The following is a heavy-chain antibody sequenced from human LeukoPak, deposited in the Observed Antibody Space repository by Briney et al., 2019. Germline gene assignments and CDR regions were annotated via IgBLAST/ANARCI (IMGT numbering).Heavy chain of an antibody. CDR1: GFTFSSYG. J-gene: IGHJ6*02. V-gene: IGHV3-30*18. CDR3: AKDMETNVVVTATLYYYYGMDV. CDR2: ISYDGSNK. Sequence: GGSLRLSCAASGFTFSSYGMHWVRQAPGKGLEWVAVISYDGSNKYYADSVKGRFTISRDNSKNTLYLQMNSLRAEDTAVYYCAKDMETNVVVTATLYYYYGMDVWGQGTTVTVSS. D-gene: IGHD2-21*02.